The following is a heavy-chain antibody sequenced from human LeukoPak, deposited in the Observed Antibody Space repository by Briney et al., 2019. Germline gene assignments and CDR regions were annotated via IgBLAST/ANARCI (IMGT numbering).Heavy chain of an antibody. CDR2: IWYDGSNK. Sequence: GGSLRLSCAASGFTFSSYGMHWVRKAPGKGLEWVAVIWYDGSNKYYADSVKGRFTISRDNSKNTLYLQMNSLRAEDTAVYYCASGLAAAGAFDYWGQGTLVTVSS. V-gene: IGHV3-33*01. CDR3: ASGLAAAGAFDY. CDR1: GFTFSSYG. D-gene: IGHD6-13*01. J-gene: IGHJ4*02.